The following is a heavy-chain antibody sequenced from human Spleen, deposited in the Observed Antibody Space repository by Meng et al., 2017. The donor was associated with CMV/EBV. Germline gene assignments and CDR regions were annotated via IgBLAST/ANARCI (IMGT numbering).Heavy chain of an antibody. CDR1: GFTVSSNY. CDR2: IYSGGSST. CDR3: ARDRGYGDYEPTHP. Sequence: ESLKISCAASGFTVSSNYTSWVRQAPGKGLEWVSVIYSGGSSTYYADSVKGRFTISRDNAKNSLYLQMNSLRAEDTAVYYCARDRGYGDYEPTHPWGQGTLVTVSS. J-gene: IGHJ5*02. D-gene: IGHD4-17*01. V-gene: IGHV3-53*01.